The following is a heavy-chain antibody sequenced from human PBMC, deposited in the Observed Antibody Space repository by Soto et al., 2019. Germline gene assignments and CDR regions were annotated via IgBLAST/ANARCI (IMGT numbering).Heavy chain of an antibody. V-gene: IGHV4-31*03. J-gene: IGHJ5*02. CDR3: ARSYDSSGYYYP. CDR2: IYYSGST. Sequence: QVQLQESGPGLVKPSQTLSLTCTVSGGSISSGGYYWSWIRQHPGKGLEWIGYIYYSGSTYYNPSLKSRVTISVDTSKNPFSLKLSSVTAADTAVYYCARSYDSSGYYYPWGQGTLVTVSS. CDR1: GGSISSGGYY. D-gene: IGHD3-22*01.